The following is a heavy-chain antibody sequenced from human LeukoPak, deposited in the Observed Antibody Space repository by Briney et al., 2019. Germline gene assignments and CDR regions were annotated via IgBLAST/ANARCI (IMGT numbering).Heavy chain of an antibody. CDR1: GFTFSSYS. CDR3: ARSFTLIGGGFDY. CDR2: ISSSSSYI. Sequence: GGSLRLSCAASGFTFSSYSMNWVRQAPGKGLEWVSSISSSSSYIYYADSVKGRFTISRDNAKNSLYLQMNSLRAEDTAVYYCARSFTLIGGGFDYWGQGTLVTVSS. D-gene: IGHD3-22*01. J-gene: IGHJ4*02. V-gene: IGHV3-21*01.